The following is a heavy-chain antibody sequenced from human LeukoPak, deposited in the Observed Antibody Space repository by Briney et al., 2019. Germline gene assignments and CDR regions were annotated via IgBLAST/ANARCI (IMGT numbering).Heavy chain of an antibody. D-gene: IGHD4-11*01. CDR2: VQHIGGET. Sequence: GGSLRLSCAGSGFTFSNSWMGWVREAPGKGLEWVANVQHIGGETYYVDSVKGRFTISRGNAKNSVYLQMNSLGAADTAVYYCATYSILNAREFRYWGQGTLVTVTS. V-gene: IGHV3-7*01. CDR3: ATYSILNAREFRY. CDR1: GFTFSNSW. J-gene: IGHJ1*01.